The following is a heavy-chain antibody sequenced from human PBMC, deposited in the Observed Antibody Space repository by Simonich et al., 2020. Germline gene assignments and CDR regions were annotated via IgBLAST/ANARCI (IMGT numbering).Heavy chain of an antibody. J-gene: IGHJ3*02. V-gene: IGHV4-34*01. CDR1: GGSFSGYY. CDR2: INHSGST. D-gene: IGHD1-26*01. CDR3: ARVGGPDAFDI. Sequence: QVQLQQWGAGLLKHSETLSLTCAVYGGSFSGYYWICIRQPPGKGLEWIGEINHSGSTNYNPPLKSRVTISVDTSKNQFSLTRRAVTAADTYVYYCARVGGPDAFDIWGQATMVTVSS.